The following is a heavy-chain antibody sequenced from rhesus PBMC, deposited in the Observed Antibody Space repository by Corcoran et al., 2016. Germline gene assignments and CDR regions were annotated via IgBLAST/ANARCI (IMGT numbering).Heavy chain of an antibody. V-gene: IGHV4S2*01. CDR1: GASISSYY. Sequence: QVQLQESGPGLVRPSETLPLTCAVSGASISSYYWSWIRQAPGKGLEWIGRFYGSGESTDHNPALRSRVTISIDTSKNQFSLKLSSVTAADTAMYYCARSGVSDFDYWGQGVLVTVSS. J-gene: IGHJ4*01. CDR2: FYGSGEST. D-gene: IGHD3-34*01. CDR3: ARSGVSDFDY.